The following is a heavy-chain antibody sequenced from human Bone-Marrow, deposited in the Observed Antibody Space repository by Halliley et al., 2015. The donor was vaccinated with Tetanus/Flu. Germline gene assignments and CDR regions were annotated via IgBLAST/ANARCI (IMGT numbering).Heavy chain of an antibody. J-gene: IGHJ6*02. V-gene: IGHV1-46*01. D-gene: IGHD4-4*01. CDR2: INPSGGTR. CDR3: ARGGDDYNWDYYGMDV. Sequence: INPSGGTRNYAQKFQGRVTMTRDPSTSTIYMELSNLRSEDTAVYYCARGGDDYNWDYYGMDVWGQGTTVTVSS.